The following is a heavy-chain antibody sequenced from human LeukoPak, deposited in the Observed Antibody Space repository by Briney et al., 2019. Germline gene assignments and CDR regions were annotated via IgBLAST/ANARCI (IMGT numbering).Heavy chain of an antibody. CDR3: TTLCGGDCYSNDY. CDR1: GFTFSNAW. Sequence: GGSLRLSCGASGFTFSNAWMSWVRQAPGEGLEWVGRIKSKTEDGTTDYAAPVKGRFTISRDDSKNTLYLQMNSVKAEAKAAYYCTTLCGGDCYSNDYWGQGTLVTVSS. D-gene: IGHD2-21*02. J-gene: IGHJ4*02. CDR2: IKSKTEDGTT. V-gene: IGHV3-15*01.